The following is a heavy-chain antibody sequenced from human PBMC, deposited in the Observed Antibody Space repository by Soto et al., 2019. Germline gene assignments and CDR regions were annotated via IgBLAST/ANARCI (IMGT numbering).Heavy chain of an antibody. Sequence: SETLSLTCTVSGGSISSGGYYWSWIRQHPGKGLEWIGYIYYSGSTYYNPSLKSRVTISVDTSKNQFSLKLSSVTAADTAVYYCAKHTATTKNFDYWGQGTLVTVSS. CDR2: IYYSGST. V-gene: IGHV4-31*03. J-gene: IGHJ4*02. CDR1: GGSISSGGYY. CDR3: AKHTATTKNFDY. D-gene: IGHD4-17*01.